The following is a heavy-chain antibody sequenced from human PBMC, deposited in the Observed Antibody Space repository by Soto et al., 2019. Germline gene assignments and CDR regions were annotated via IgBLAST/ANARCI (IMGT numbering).Heavy chain of an antibody. J-gene: IGHJ4*02. D-gene: IGHD2-2*01. CDR3: AREYCSSTSCIYYFDY. CDR1: GYTFTSYG. CDR2: ISGYNGNT. V-gene: IGHV1-18*01. Sequence: ASVKVSCKASGYTFTSYGISCVRQAPGQGLEWMGWISGYNGNTNYAQKLQGRVTMTTDTSTSTAYMELRSLRSDDTAVYYCAREYCSSTSCIYYFDYWGQGTLVTVSS.